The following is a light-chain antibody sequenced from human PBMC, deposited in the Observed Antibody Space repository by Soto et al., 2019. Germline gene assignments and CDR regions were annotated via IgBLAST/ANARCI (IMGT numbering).Light chain of an antibody. CDR3: QQYNNWPRT. CDR2: GAS. Sequence: EIVLTQSPGTLSLSPGEGATLSCRASQSVSSSYLAWYQQKPGQAPRLLIYGASTRATGIPARFSGSGSGTEFTLTISSLQSEDFAVYYCQQYNNWPRTFGQGTKVDNK. J-gene: IGKJ1*01. CDR1: QSVSSSY. V-gene: IGKV3-15*01.